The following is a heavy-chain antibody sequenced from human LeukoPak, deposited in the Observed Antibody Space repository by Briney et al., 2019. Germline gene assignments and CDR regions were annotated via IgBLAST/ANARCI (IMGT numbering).Heavy chain of an antibody. CDR1: GGSISSSSYY. V-gene: IGHV4-39*07. J-gene: IGHJ5*02. Sequence: PSETLSLTCTVSGGSISSSSYYWGWIRQPPGKGLEWIGSIYYSGSTYYSPSLKSRVTISVDTSKNQFSLKLSSVTAADTAVYYCARVRVGATVRAADQQLLNWFDPWGQGTLVTVSS. CDR3: ARVRVGATVRAADQQLLNWFDP. D-gene: IGHD1-26*01. CDR2: IYYSGST.